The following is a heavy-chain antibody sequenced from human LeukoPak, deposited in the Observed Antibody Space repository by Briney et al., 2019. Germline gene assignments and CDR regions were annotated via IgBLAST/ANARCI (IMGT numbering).Heavy chain of an antibody. Sequence: SETLSLTCTVSGGSISSYYWSWIRQPPGKGLEWIGYIYYSGSTNYNPSLKSRVTISVDTSKNQFSLKLSSATAADTAVYYCARDRSVVPAALNWFDPWGQGTLVTVSS. CDR3: ARDRSVVPAALNWFDP. D-gene: IGHD2-2*01. CDR2: IYYSGST. J-gene: IGHJ5*02. V-gene: IGHV4-59*01. CDR1: GGSISSYY.